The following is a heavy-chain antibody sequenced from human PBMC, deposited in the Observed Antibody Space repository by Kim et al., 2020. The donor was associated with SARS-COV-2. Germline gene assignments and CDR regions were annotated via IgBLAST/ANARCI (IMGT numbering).Heavy chain of an antibody. V-gene: IGHV4-34*01. Sequence: SETLSLTCAVYGGSFSGYYWSWIRQPPGKGLEWIGEINHSGSTNYNPSLKSRVTISVDTSKNQFSLKLSSVTAADTAVYYCARGEGSSGYYYFDYWGQGTLVTVSS. CDR1: GGSFSGYY. CDR2: INHSGST. D-gene: IGHD3-22*01. J-gene: IGHJ4*02. CDR3: ARGEGSSGYYYFDY.